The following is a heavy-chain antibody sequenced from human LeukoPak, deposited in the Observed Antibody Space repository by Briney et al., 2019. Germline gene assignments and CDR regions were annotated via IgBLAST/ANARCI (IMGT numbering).Heavy chain of an antibody. J-gene: IGHJ5*02. CDR1: GGSISSSRLY. Sequence: PSETLSLTCIVSGGSISSSRLYWGWIRQPPGQGLEWIGTIYYSGSTYYNPSLKSRVTISVDTSKNQFSLRQSSVTAADTAVYFCARHDEDGSGNNWFDPWGQGTLVTVSS. CDR3: ARHDEDGSGNNWFDP. CDR2: IYYSGST. V-gene: IGHV4-39*01.